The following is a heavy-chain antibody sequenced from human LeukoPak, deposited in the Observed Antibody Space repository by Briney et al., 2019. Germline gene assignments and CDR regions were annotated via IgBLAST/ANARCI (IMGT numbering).Heavy chain of an antibody. CDR3: ARDYGDYGASLDY. CDR2: TSYDGSNK. Sequence: PGGSLRLSCAASGFTFSSYVMHWVRQAPGREREWVAVTSYDGSNKFYADSVKGRFTISRDNSKNTLYLQMNILRPEDTAVYYCARDYGDYGASLDYWGQGTLVTVSS. D-gene: IGHD4-17*01. J-gene: IGHJ4*02. V-gene: IGHV3-30-3*01. CDR1: GFTFSSYV.